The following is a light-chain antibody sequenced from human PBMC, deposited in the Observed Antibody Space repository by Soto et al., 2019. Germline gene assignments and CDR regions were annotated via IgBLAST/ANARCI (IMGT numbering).Light chain of an antibody. J-gene: IGLJ1*01. CDR1: SSDVGNYNL. CDR3: CSYARSTTYV. Sequence: QSVLTQPASVSGSPGQSITISCTGTSSDVGNYNLVSWYQQHPGKAPKLMIYEGSKRPSGVSNRFSGSKSGNTASLTISGLQAEDEAEYYCCSYARSTTYVFGTGTKVTVL. V-gene: IGLV2-23*01. CDR2: EGS.